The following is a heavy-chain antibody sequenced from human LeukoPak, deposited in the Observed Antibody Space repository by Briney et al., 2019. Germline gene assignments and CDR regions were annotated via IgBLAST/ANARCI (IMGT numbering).Heavy chain of an antibody. Sequence: GGSLRLSCAASGFTFSSYWMHWVRQAPGKGRVWVSRINIDGRSTIYADAVKGRFTISRDNAKNTLYPQLNSLRAEDTAVYYCARDSSSSWFGAYYYMDVWGQGTPVTISS. J-gene: IGHJ6*03. D-gene: IGHD6-13*01. CDR2: INIDGRST. CDR3: ARDSSSSWFGAYYYMDV. V-gene: IGHV3-74*01. CDR1: GFTFSSYW.